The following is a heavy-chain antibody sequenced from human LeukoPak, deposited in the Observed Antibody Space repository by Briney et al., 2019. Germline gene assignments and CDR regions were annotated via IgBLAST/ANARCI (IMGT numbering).Heavy chain of an antibody. CDR3: ARGVATTDS. Sequence: SETLSLTCAVSGYSISSGYYWAWIRQPPGKGLEWIGSIFHSGSTYYNPSLKSRVTIPIDTPKNQFSLKLTSVTAADTAVYYCARGVATTDSWGQGTLVTVSS. CDR1: GYSISSGYY. CDR2: IFHSGST. V-gene: IGHV4-38-2*01. D-gene: IGHD5-12*01. J-gene: IGHJ5*01.